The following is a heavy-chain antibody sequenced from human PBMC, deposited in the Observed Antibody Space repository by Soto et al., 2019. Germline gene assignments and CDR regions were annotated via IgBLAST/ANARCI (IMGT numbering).Heavy chain of an antibody. Sequence: QVQLVQSGAEVKKPGSSVKVSCKASGGTFSSYAISWVRQAPGQGREWMGGIIPIFGTANYAQKFQGRVTITADESTSTAYMELSSLRSEDTAVYYCARERGKATVTTAEGVSWFDPWGQGTLVTVSS. D-gene: IGHD4-17*01. V-gene: IGHV1-69*12. J-gene: IGHJ5*02. CDR3: ARERGKATVTTAEGVSWFDP. CDR2: IIPIFGTA. CDR1: GGTFSSYA.